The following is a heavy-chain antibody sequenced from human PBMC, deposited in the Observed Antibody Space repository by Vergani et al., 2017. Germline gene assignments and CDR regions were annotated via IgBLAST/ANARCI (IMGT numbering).Heavy chain of an antibody. D-gene: IGHD2-8*02. V-gene: IGHV3-23*01. Sequence: EVQLLESGGNLVQPGGSLRLSCAASGFTFTNFAMTWVRQAPGEGLEWVSGISGSGGFTYYADSVKGRFTISRDNSKNTLYLQMNSLRAEDTAVYYCARDGGVGTSHYMDVWGKGTTVTVSS. CDR2: ISGSGGFT. CDR3: ARDGGVGTSHYMDV. CDR1: GFTFTNFA. J-gene: IGHJ6*03.